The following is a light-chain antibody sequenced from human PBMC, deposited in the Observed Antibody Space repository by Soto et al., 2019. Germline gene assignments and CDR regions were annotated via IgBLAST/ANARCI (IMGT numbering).Light chain of an antibody. J-gene: IGLJ2*01. V-gene: IGLV2-23*01. CDR1: SSDVGSYNL. CDR3: CSYAGSSTVV. Sequence: QSVLTQPASVSGSPGQSITISCTGTSSDVGSYNLVSWYQQHPGKAPKLMIYEGSKRPSGVSNRFSGSKSVNTASLTISGLQAEDEADYYFCSYAGSSTVVFGGGTKLTVL. CDR2: EGS.